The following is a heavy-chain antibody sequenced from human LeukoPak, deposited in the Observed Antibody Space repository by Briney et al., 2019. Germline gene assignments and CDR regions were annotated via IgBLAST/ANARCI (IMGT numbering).Heavy chain of an antibody. Sequence: ASVKVSCKASGYTFTGYYMHWVRQAPGQGLEWMGWINPNSGGTNYAQKFQGRVTMTRDTSISTAYMELSGLRSDDTAVYYCARGGSSGYLGYFDYWGQGTLVTVSS. J-gene: IGHJ4*02. V-gene: IGHV1-2*02. D-gene: IGHD3-22*01. CDR1: GYTFTGYY. CDR3: ARGGSSGYLGYFDY. CDR2: INPNSGGT.